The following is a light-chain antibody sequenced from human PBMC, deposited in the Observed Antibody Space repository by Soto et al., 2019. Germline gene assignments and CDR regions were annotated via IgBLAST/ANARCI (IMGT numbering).Light chain of an antibody. CDR1: SSDVGGYNY. CDR3: SSYTSSSTDV. V-gene: IGLV2-14*01. CDR2: DVS. J-gene: IGLJ1*01. Sequence: SALTQPASVSGSPGQSITISCTGTSSDVGGYNYVSWYQQHPGRAPKLMIYDVSIRPSGVSNRFSGSKSGNTASLTISGLQAEDEADYYCSSYTSSSTDVFGTGTKVTVL.